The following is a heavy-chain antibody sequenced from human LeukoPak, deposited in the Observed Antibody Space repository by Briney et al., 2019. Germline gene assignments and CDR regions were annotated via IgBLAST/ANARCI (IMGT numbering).Heavy chain of an antibody. V-gene: IGHV3-33*01. Sequence: GGSLRLSCAASGFTFSSYGMHWVRQAPGKGLEWVAVIWYDGSNEYYADSVKGRFTISRDNAKNSLYLQMNSLRDEDTAVYYCARDRSIFPWFDYWGQGTLVTVSS. D-gene: IGHD3-3*01. CDR2: IWYDGSNE. CDR1: GFTFSSYG. CDR3: ARDRSIFPWFDY. J-gene: IGHJ4*02.